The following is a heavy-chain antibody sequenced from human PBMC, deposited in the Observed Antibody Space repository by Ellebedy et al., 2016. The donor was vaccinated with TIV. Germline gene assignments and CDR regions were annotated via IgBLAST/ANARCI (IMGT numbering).Heavy chain of an antibody. J-gene: IGHJ4*02. V-gene: IGHV3-7*03. Sequence: GESLKISCAASGFTFSGYWMSWVRQAPGKGLEWVANIKEDGSEKYYVDSVKGRFTISRDNAKNSLYLQMNSLRAEDTAAYYCARTYGSGSFEYWGRGTLVTVSS. CDR2: IKEDGSEK. CDR1: GFTFSGYW. CDR3: ARTYGSGSFEY. D-gene: IGHD3-10*01.